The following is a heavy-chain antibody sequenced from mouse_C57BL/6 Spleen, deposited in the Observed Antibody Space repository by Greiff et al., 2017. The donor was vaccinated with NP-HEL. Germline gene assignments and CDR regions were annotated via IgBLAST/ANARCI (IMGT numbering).Heavy chain of an antibody. J-gene: IGHJ3*01. Sequence: EVKLVESGEGLVKPGGSLKLSCAASGFTFSSYAMSWVRQTPEKRLEWVAYISSGGDYIYYADTVKGRFTISRDNARNTLYLQMSSLKSEDTAMYYCTRVYYGLAWFAYWGQGTLVTVSA. V-gene: IGHV5-9-1*02. CDR1: GFTFSSYA. D-gene: IGHD2-1*01. CDR2: ISSGGDYI. CDR3: TRVYYGLAWFAY.